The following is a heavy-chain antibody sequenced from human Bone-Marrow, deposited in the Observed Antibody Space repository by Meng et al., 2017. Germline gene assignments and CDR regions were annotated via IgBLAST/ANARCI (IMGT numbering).Heavy chain of an antibody. CDR1: GFTFSSYA. D-gene: IGHD2-21*02. CDR2: ISGSGGST. CDR3: ASPYCGGDCYFRSDAFDI. J-gene: IGHJ3*02. Sequence: GESLKISCAASGFTFSSYAMSWVRQAPGKGLEWVSAISGSGGSTYYADSVKGRFTISRDNSKNTLYLQMNSLRAEDTAVYYCASPYCGGDCYFRSDAFDIWGQGTMVTVSS. V-gene: IGHV3-23*01.